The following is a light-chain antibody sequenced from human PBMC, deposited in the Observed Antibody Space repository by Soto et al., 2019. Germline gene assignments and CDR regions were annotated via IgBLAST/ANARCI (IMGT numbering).Light chain of an antibody. V-gene: IGKV3-20*01. CDR2: GAS. Sequence: EIVLTQSPGTLSLSPGARATLSCRATQSVRGNYLAWYQQRPGQAPRLLIYGASSRATGVPDRFRGSGSGTDFTLTISRLEPEDLAVYYCQHYGGSPAWTFGQGTKVEIK. CDR1: QSVRGNY. CDR3: QHYGGSPAWT. J-gene: IGKJ1*01.